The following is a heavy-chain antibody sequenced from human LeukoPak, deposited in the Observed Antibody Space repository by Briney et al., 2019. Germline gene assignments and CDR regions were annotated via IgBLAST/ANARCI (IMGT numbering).Heavy chain of an antibody. CDR1: GFTFSSYA. Sequence: GGSLRLSCAASGFTFSSYAMHWVRQAPGKGLEWVAVISYDGSNKYYADSVKGRFTISRDNSKNTLYLQMNGLRAEDTAVYYCARGAVAARVVYFDYWGQGTLVTVSS. CDR3: ARGAVAARVVYFDY. CDR2: ISYDGSNK. J-gene: IGHJ4*02. D-gene: IGHD2-15*01. V-gene: IGHV3-30-3*01.